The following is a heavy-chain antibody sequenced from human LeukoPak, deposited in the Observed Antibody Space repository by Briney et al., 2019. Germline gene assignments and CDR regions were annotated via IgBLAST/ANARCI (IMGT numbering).Heavy chain of an antibody. CDR1: GFTFRFYA. D-gene: IGHD3-16*01. CDR3: AKMRGIVITFGGVIFDS. V-gene: IGHV3-23*01. CDR2: MSAGGTST. J-gene: IGHJ4*02. Sequence: GGSLKLSCVASGFTFRFYAMSWVRQAPGKGLEWVSGMSAGGTSTYYADSVKGRFTISRDNSKNTLYLHMDSPRAEDTAIYYCAKMRGIVITFGGVIFDSWGQGTLATVSS.